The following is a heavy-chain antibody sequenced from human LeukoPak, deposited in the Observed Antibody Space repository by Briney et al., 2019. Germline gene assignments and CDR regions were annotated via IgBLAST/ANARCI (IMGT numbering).Heavy chain of an antibody. V-gene: IGHV3-30-3*01. CDR3: ARDQDGSGSYSY. CDR2: ISYVGSNK. J-gene: IGHJ4*02. D-gene: IGHD3-10*01. CDR1: GFTLSSYA. Sequence: TGGSLRLSCAASGFTLSSYAMHWVRQAPGKGLEWVAVISYVGSNKYYADSVKGRFTTSRDNSKNTLYLQMNSLRAEDTAVYYCARDQDGSGSYSYWGQGTLVTVSS.